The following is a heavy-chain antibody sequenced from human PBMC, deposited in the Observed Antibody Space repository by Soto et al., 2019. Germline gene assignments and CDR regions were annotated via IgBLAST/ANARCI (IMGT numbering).Heavy chain of an antibody. CDR2: ISYDGRNK. CDR3: VKGEYYYDSSGYYPFDY. CDR1: GFTFSSYA. Sequence: GGSLRLSCAASGFTFSSYAMHWVRQAPGKGLEWVAVISYDGRNKYYADSVKGRFTISRDSSKNTVYLEMTSLRAEDTAVYYCVKGEYYYDSSGYYPFDYWGQGTLVTVSS. D-gene: IGHD3-22*01. V-gene: IGHV3-30*04. J-gene: IGHJ4*02.